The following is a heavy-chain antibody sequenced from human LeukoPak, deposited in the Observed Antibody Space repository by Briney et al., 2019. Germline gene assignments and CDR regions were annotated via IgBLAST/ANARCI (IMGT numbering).Heavy chain of an antibody. CDR1: GGTFSSYA. CDR3: ARRDGAAAHFYYGMDV. J-gene: IGHJ6*02. D-gene: IGHD6-13*01. CDR2: IIPILGIA. V-gene: IGHV1-69*04. Sequence: SVKVSCKASGGTFSSYAISWVRQAPGQGLEWMGRIIPILGIANYAQKFQGRVTITADKSTSTAYMELSSLRSEDTAIYYCARRDGAAAHFYYGMDVWGQGTTVTVSS.